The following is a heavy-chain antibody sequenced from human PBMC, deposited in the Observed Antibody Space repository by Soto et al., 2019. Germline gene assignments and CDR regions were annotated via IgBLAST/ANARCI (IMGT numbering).Heavy chain of an antibody. D-gene: IGHD3-3*01. CDR1: GFTFSSYS. J-gene: IGHJ5*02. CDR2: ISSSSSYI. Sequence: GGSLRLSCAASGFTFSSYSMNWVRQAPGKGPEWVSSISSSSSYIYYADSVKGRFTISRDNAKNSLYLQMNSLRAEDTAVYYCAREYDFWSDNWFDPWGQGTLVTVSS. V-gene: IGHV3-21*01. CDR3: AREYDFWSDNWFDP.